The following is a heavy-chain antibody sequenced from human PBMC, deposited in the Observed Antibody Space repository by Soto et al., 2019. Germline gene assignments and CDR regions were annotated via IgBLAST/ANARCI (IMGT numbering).Heavy chain of an antibody. CDR1: GYTFTSYG. Sequence: SVKVPRMASGYTFTSYGISGVRPATGQGLEWMGWISAYNNYTTYAQERQGRVTMTTDTSTSTDYMELSSLKAADNAMYYCATRGGREYFDYWGQGTMVTVSS. J-gene: IGHJ4*02. CDR3: ATRGGREYFDY. D-gene: IGHD1-26*01. V-gene: IGHV1-18*04. CDR2: ISAYNNYT.